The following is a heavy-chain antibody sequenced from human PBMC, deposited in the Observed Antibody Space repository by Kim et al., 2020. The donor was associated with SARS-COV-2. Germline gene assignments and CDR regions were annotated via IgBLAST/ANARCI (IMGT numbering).Heavy chain of an antibody. V-gene: IGHV3-15*01. Sequence: GGSLRLSCAASGFTFSNAWMSWVRQAPGKGLEWVGRIKSKTDGGTTDYAAPVKGRFTISRDDSKNTLYLQMNSLKTEDTAVYYCTTDPRYCSGGSCYGRDSYYYYGMDVWGQGTTVTVSS. J-gene: IGHJ6*02. CDR1: GFTFSNAW. CDR3: TTDPRYCSGGSCYGRDSYYYYGMDV. CDR2: IKSKTDGGTT. D-gene: IGHD2-15*01.